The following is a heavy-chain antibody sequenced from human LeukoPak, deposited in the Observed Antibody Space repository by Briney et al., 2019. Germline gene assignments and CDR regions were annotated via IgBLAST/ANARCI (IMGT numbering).Heavy chain of an antibody. V-gene: IGHV4-59*12. J-gene: IGHJ3*02. D-gene: IGHD3-22*01. Sequence: SETLSLTCTVSGGSISSYYWSWIRQPPGKGLEWIGYIYHSGSTYYNPSLKSRVTISVDRSKNQFSLKLSSVTAADTAVYYCARERWEYDSFDAFDIWGQGTMVTVSS. CDR3: ARERWEYDSFDAFDI. CDR1: GGSISSYY. CDR2: IYHSGST.